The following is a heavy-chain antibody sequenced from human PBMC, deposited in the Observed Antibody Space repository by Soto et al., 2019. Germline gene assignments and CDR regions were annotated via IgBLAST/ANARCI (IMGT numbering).Heavy chain of an antibody. J-gene: IGHJ4*02. D-gene: IGHD6-19*01. CDR3: ARDPVWGGWHGGEYYLDY. CDR1: GFTFSSYA. V-gene: IGHV3-30-3*01. Sequence: GGSLRLSCAASGFTFSSYAMHWVRQAPGKGLEWVAVISYDGSNKYYADSVKGRFTISRDNSKNTLYLQMNSLRAEDTAVYYCARDPVWGGWHGGEYYLDYWGQGTLVTVSS. CDR2: ISYDGSNK.